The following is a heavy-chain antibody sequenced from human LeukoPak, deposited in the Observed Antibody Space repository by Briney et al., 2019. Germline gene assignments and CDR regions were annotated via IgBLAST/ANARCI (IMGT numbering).Heavy chain of an antibody. J-gene: IGHJ5*02. Sequence: GGSLRLSCAASGFTFSDYYMSWIRQAPGMGLEWVSYISSSSSYTNYADSVKGRFTISRDNAKNSLYLQMNSLRAEDTAVYYCARAREDCSGGSCYSTWFDPWGQGTLVTVSS. V-gene: IGHV3-11*03. CDR3: ARAREDCSGGSCYSTWFDP. CDR2: ISSSSSYT. D-gene: IGHD2-15*01. CDR1: GFTFSDYY.